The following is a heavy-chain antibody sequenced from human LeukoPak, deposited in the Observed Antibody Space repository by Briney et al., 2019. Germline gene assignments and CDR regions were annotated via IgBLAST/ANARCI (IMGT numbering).Heavy chain of an antibody. CDR3: ARVSPLLWFGEFDY. Sequence: SETLSLTCTVSGGSISSYYWSWIRQPPGKGLEWIGYIYYSGSTNYNPSLKSRVTISVDTSKNQFSLKLNSVTAADTAVYYCARVSPLLWFGEFDYWGQGTLVTVSS. V-gene: IGHV4-59*13. CDR2: IYYSGST. J-gene: IGHJ4*02. D-gene: IGHD3-10*01. CDR1: GGSISSYY.